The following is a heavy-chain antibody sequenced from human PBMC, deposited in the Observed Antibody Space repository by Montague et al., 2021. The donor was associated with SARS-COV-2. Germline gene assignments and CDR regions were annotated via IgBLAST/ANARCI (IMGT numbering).Heavy chain of an antibody. CDR1: GGSISSSSYY. V-gene: IGHV4-39*07. CDR2: IYYSGST. D-gene: IGHD2-2*02. CDR3: ARDPSRQLLLYPVGDYYYGMDV. Sequence: SETLSLTCIVSGGSISSSSYYWGWIRQPPGKGLEWIGSIYYSGSTYYNPSHKSRVTISVDTSKNQFSLKLNSVTAADTAVYYCARDPSRQLLLYPVGDYYYGMDVWGQGTTVTVSS. J-gene: IGHJ6*02.